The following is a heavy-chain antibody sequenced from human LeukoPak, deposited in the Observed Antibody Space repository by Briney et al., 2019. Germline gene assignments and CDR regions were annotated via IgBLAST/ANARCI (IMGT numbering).Heavy chain of an antibody. CDR1: GFTFSGSA. D-gene: IGHD4-11*01. V-gene: IGHV3-73*01. CDR2: IRSKANSYAT. CDR3: TRALPMTTVTYYYYYYMDV. J-gene: IGHJ6*03. Sequence: PGGSLRLSCAASGFTFSGSAMHWVRQASGKGLEWVGRIRSKANSYATAYAASVKGRFTISRDDSKNTAYLQMNSLKTEDTAVYYCTRALPMTTVTYYYYYYMDVWGKGTTVTVSS.